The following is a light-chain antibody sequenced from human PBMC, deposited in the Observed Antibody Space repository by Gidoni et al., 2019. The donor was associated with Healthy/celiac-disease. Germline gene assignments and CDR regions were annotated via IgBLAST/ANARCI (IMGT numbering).Light chain of an antibody. J-gene: IGKJ4*01. CDR2: LGS. CDR1: QSLLHSNGYNY. Sequence: GLTQSPLSLPVTPGEPASISCRYSQSLLHSNGYNYLDWYLQKPGQSPQLLIYLGSTRASGVPDRFSGSGSGTDFTLTISRVEAEDFGVYYCMQALQTPPAFGGGTKVEIK. CDR3: MQALQTPPA. V-gene: IGKV2-28*01.